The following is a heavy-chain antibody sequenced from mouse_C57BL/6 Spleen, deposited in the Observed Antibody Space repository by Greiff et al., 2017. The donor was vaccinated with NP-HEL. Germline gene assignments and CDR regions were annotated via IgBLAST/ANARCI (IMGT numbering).Heavy chain of an antibody. CDR3: ARDSNFPYAMDY. J-gene: IGHJ4*01. D-gene: IGHD2-5*01. V-gene: IGHV1-55*01. CDR1: GYTFTSYW. Sequence: QVQLQQPGAELVKPGASVKMSCKASGYTFTSYWITWVKQRPGQGLEWIGNIYPGSGSTNYNEKFKSKATLTVDTSSSTAYMQLSSLTSEDSAVYYCARDSNFPYAMDYWGQGTSVTVSS. CDR2: IYPGSGST.